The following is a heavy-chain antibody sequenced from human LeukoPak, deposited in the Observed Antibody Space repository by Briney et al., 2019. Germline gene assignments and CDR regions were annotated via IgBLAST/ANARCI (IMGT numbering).Heavy chain of an antibody. J-gene: IGHJ4*02. Sequence: PSETLSLTCTVSGDSISSGSYYWTWIRQPAGKGLEWIGRIYTSGSTNYNPSLKSRVTISIDTSKNQFSLKLTSVTAADTAVYYCARVLLVEDSESHYFDHWGQGTLVTVTS. CDR1: GDSISSGSYY. V-gene: IGHV4-61*02. CDR2: IYTSGST. CDR3: ARVLLVEDSESHYFDH. D-gene: IGHD1-26*01.